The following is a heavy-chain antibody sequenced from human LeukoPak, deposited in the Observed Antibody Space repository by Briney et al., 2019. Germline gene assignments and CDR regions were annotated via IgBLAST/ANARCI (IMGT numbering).Heavy chain of an antibody. CDR3: ARTTGHFDY. Sequence: SQTLSLTCAISGDSVSSNSAAWNWIRQSPSRGLEWLGRTYHRSKWYSESALSLKGRINVNPDTSKNQFSLQLNSVGPEDTAVYYCARTTGHFDYWGQGTLVTVSS. V-gene: IGHV6-1*01. D-gene: IGHD2-8*02. CDR1: GDSVSSNSAA. CDR2: TYHRSKWYS. J-gene: IGHJ4*02.